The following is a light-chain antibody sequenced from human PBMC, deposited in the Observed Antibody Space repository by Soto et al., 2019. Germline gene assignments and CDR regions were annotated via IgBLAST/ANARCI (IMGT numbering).Light chain of an antibody. CDR2: EVS. J-gene: IGLJ1*01. Sequence: QSVLTQPASVSGSPGQSITISCTGTSSDVGVYNYVSWYQQHPGKAPKLMIYEVSNRPSGVSNRFSGSKSGNTASLTISGLQAEDEADYYCSSYTSSSNVFGTGTKGTV. V-gene: IGLV2-14*01. CDR3: SSYTSSSNV. CDR1: SSDVGVYNY.